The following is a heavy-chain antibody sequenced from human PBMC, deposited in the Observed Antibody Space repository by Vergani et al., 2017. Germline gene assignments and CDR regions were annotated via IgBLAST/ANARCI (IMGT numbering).Heavy chain of an antibody. D-gene: IGHD6-13*01. V-gene: IGHV7-4-1*01. CDR3: ARGGYSSSWTFDY. Sequence: QVQLVQSGSELKKPGASVKVACKASGYSFKIYSINWMRQAPGQGLEWMGWINANTGNPTYARGFTGRFVFSLDTSASTAYLEIFRLKAEDTAVYYCARGGYSSSWTFDYWGQGTLVTVSS. J-gene: IGHJ4*02. CDR2: INANTGNP. CDR1: GYSFKIYS.